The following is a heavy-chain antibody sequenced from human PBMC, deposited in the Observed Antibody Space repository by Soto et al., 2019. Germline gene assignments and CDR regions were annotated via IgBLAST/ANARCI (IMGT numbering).Heavy chain of an antibody. V-gene: IGHV1-69*08. CDR1: GGTFSNDI. CDR2: IIPLLDIT. Sequence: QVQLVQSGAEVKKPGSSVKVSCKASGGTFSNDIITWVRQAPGQGLEWMGRIIPLLDITNYAQKFQGRVTITADKSTSTAYMELNSLRSEDTAVHYCVRDSPIGSTYSGYDGIDYWGQGTLVTVSS. CDR3: VRDSPIGSTYSGYDGIDY. J-gene: IGHJ4*02. D-gene: IGHD5-12*01.